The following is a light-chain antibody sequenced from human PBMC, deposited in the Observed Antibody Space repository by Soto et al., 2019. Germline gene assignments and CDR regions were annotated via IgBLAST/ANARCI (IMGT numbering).Light chain of an antibody. CDR1: QSVSSNY. V-gene: IGKV3-20*01. Sequence: EIVLTQSPGTLSLSPGERATLSCRASQSVSSNYLVWYQRKPGQAPRPLIYGASTRATGIPDRFSGSGSGTDFTLTISRLEPEDFAVYYCQQYAGSSYTFGQGTKLEIK. CDR3: QQYAGSSYT. J-gene: IGKJ2*01. CDR2: GAS.